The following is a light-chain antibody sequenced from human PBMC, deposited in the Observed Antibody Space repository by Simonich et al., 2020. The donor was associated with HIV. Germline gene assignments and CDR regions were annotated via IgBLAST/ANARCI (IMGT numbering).Light chain of an antibody. J-gene: IGKJ1*01. CDR2: KAS. CDR1: QGISSA. CDR3: QQYNSYWT. Sequence: AIQLTQSPSSLSASVGERVTITCRASQGISSALAGYQQKPGKAPKLLIYKASSLESGVPSRFSGSGSGTEFTLTIASLQPDDSATYYCQQYNSYWTFGQGTKVEIK. V-gene: IGKV1-13*02.